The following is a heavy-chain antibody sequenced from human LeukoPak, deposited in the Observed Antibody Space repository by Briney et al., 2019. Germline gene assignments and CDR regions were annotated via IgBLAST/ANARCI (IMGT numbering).Heavy chain of an antibody. Sequence: SETLSLTCTVSGGSISSYYWSWIRQPAGKGLEWIGRIYTSGSTNYNPSLKSRVTMSVDTSKNQFSLKLSSVTAADTAVYYCARDAKRVAATSKYNWFDPWGRGTLVTVSS. CDR1: GGSISSYY. CDR3: ARDAKRVAATSKYNWFDP. J-gene: IGHJ5*02. V-gene: IGHV4-4*07. D-gene: IGHD6-13*01. CDR2: IYTSGST.